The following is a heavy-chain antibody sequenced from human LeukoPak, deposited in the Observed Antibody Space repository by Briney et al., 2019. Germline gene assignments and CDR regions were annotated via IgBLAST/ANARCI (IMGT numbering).Heavy chain of an antibody. J-gene: IGHJ3*02. CDR2: IYYSGST. D-gene: IGHD2-2*01. CDR3: ARDRCNSSTCPSRGAFDI. Sequence: PSETLSLTCTVSGGSISSYYWSWIRQPPGKGLEWIGYIYYSGSTNYNPSLKSRVTMSVDTSKNQFSLKLSSVTAGDTAVYYCARDRCNSSTCPSRGAFDIWGQGTMVTVSS. CDR1: GGSISSYY. V-gene: IGHV4-59*12.